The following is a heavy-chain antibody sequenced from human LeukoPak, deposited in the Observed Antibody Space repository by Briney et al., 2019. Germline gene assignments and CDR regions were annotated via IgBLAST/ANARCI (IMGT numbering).Heavy chain of an antibody. CDR3: ARGTELGNWFDP. CDR1: GFTFSSYS. CDR2: ISSSSSYI. J-gene: IGHJ5*02. D-gene: IGHD7-27*01. Sequence: GGSLRLSCAASGFTFSSYSMNWVRQAPGKGLEWVSSISSSSSYIYYADSVKGRFTISRDNAKNSLYLQMNSLRAEDTAVYYCARGTELGNWFDPWGQGTLVTVSS. V-gene: IGHV3-21*01.